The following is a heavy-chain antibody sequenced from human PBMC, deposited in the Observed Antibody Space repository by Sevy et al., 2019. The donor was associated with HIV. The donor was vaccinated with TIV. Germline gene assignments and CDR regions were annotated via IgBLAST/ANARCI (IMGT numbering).Heavy chain of an antibody. CDR1: GDTFTNNY. CDR3: VGAYPDQHFDS. D-gene: IGHD1-26*01. Sequence: ASVKVSCKASGDTFTNNYIHWVRQAPGQGLEWMGMVDPSAGNTTYPQKFQGRVTMTRDTSTSILYMDLSSLRSEDTAVYYCVGAYPDQHFDSWGQGTLVTVSS. CDR2: VDPSAGNT. V-gene: IGHV1-46*01. J-gene: IGHJ4*02.